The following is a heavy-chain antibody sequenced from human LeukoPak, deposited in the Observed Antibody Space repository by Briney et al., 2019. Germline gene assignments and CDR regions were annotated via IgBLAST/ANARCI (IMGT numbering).Heavy chain of an antibody. CDR1: GGTFSSYA. Sequence: ASVKVSCKASGGTFSSYAISWVRQAPGQGLEWMGGIIPILGTANYAQKFQGRVTITADESTSTAYMELSSLRSEDTAVYYCAKSVVRDYYYYMDVWGKGTTVTISS. CDR3: AKSVVRDYYYYMDV. J-gene: IGHJ6*03. CDR2: IIPILGTA. V-gene: IGHV1-69*13. D-gene: IGHD2-15*01.